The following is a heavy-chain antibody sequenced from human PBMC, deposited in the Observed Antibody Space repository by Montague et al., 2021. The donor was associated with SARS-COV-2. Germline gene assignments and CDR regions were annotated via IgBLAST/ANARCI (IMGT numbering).Heavy chain of an antibody. J-gene: IGHJ6*01. CDR2: TYYRSKRYN. D-gene: IGHD1-1*01. CDR1: GDSVSSSSAT. V-gene: IGHV6-1*01. Sequence: CAISGDSVSSSSATWNWVRQSPSRGLEWLGRTYYRSKRYNDYAVXVRGRVTINPDTSKNQFSLPLNSVTPEDTAIYYCTSGREGNYNVMDDWGQGTTVTVSS. CDR3: TSGREGNYNVMDD.